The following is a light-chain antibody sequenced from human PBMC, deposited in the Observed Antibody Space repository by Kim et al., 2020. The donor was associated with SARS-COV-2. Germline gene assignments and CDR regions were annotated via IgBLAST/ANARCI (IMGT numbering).Light chain of an antibody. Sequence: SYELTQPPSVPVSPGQTASITCSGDKLGDKYAYWYQQKPGQSPVVVIYQDDKRPSGILERFSGSNSGNTATLTISGTQSADEADYYCQAWDSAVVFGGGTKLTVL. J-gene: IGLJ2*01. V-gene: IGLV3-1*01. CDR3: QAWDSAVV. CDR1: KLGDKY. CDR2: QDD.